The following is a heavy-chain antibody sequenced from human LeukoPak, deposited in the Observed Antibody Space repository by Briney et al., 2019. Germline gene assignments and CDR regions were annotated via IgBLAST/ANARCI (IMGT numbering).Heavy chain of an antibody. Sequence: ASVKVSCKASGYTFTGYYMHWVRQAPGQGLEWMGWINPNSGGTNYAQKFQGRVTMTRDTSMTTVFTELSRLRSDDTAVYYCARPNYYDKNTWEYWGQGTLVTVSS. CDR1: GYTFTGYY. V-gene: IGHV1-2*02. J-gene: IGHJ4*02. CDR2: INPNSGGT. D-gene: IGHD3-22*01. CDR3: ARPNYYDKNTWEY.